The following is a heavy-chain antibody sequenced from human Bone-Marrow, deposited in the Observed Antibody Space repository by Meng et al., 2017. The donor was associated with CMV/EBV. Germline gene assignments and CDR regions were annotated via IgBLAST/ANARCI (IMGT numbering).Heavy chain of an antibody. CDR3: ARSMLEVNRYYYGMDV. J-gene: IGHJ6*04. CDR1: GFTFSSYY. CDR2: INTDGMST. D-gene: IGHD1-1*01. V-gene: IGHV3-74*01. Sequence: GESLKISCAASGFTFSSYYMHWVRQPPGKGLVWVSRINTDGMSTTYADSVKGRFTISRDNAKNTLYLQMNSLRAEDTAVYYCARSMLEVNRYYYGMDVWGEGTPVTVSS.